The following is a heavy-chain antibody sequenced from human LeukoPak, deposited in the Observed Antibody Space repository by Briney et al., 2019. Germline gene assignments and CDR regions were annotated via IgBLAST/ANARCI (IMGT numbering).Heavy chain of an antibody. V-gene: IGHV3-23*01. CDR1: GLTFSTYA. CDR2: ISGSGGYT. J-gene: IGHJ4*02. D-gene: IGHD6-6*01. CDR3: ARERLGGVSRSSSGGFDY. Sequence: GRSLRLSCAASGLTFSTYAMSCVRQAPGKGLEWGSAISGSGGYTYYADSVRGRCTISRDNSKSTLYLELKRLRSEDTAVYYCARERLGGVSRSSSGGFDYWGQGTLVTASS.